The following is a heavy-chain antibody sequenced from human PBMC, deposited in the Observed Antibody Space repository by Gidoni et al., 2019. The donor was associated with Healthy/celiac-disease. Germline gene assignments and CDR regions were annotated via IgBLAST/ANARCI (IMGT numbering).Heavy chain of an antibody. CDR3: AKDGGSNTAMALFDY. J-gene: IGHJ4*02. D-gene: IGHD5-18*01. Sequence: CAASGFTFDDYTMHWVRQDPGKGLEWVYLISWDGGSTYYEDSGKGRFTISRDNSKNSLYLQMNSLRTKDTALYYCAKDGGSNTAMALFDYWGQGTLVTVSS. V-gene: IGHV3-43*01. CDR1: GFTFDDYT. CDR2: ISWDGGST.